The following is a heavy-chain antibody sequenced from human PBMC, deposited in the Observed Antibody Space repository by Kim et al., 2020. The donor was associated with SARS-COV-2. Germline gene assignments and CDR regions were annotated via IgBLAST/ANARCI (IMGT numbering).Heavy chain of an antibody. V-gene: IGHV1-69*13. J-gene: IGHJ6*02. D-gene: IGHD3-10*02. CDR3: SKYDYVEHYTMSV. Sequence: SVKVSCKVSGTRFSNYGVTWVRQASGQGLQWMGNILPMFGSDYAQQFQGRLTIGADESTSTVYMELSSLTLEDTAICYCSKYDYVEHYTMSVWGQGTAVSVSS. CDR1: GTRFSNYG. CDR2: ILPMFGS.